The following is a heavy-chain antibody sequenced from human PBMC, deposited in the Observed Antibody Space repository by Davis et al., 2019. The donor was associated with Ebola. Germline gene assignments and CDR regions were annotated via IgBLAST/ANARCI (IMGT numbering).Heavy chain of an antibody. CDR2: IWSDGSNK. CDR3: ARERWLSSYYFDY. J-gene: IGHJ4*02. Sequence: GESLKISCAASGFTFSGSAMHWVRQASGKGLEWVAVIWSDGSNKYYADSVKGRFTISRDNSKNTLYLQMNSLRAEDTAVYYCARERWLSSYYFDYWGQGTLVTVSS. D-gene: IGHD5-24*01. V-gene: IGHV3-33*08. CDR1: GFTFSGSA.